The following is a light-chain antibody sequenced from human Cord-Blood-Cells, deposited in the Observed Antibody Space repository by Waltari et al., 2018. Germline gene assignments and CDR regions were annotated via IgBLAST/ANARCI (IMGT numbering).Light chain of an antibody. J-gene: IGKJ3*01. V-gene: IGKV3-15*01. CDR2: GAS. Sequence: EIVMTQSPATLSVSPGERATLSCRPSQSVSSNLAWYQQKPGQAPRLLNYGASTRATGIPARFSGSGSGTEFTLTISSLQSEDFAVYYCQQYNNWPPLTFGPGTKVDIK. CDR3: QQYNNWPPLT. CDR1: QSVSSN.